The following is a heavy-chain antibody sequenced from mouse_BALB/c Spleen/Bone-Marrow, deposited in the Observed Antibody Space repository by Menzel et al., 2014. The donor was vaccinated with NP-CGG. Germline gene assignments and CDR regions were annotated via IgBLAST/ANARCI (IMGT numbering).Heavy chain of an antibody. D-gene: IGHD2-4*01. CDR1: GFTFSNYG. J-gene: IGHJ3*01. CDR3: ARHAYYDQTEVSFVY. CDR2: ISGGGSHT. Sequence: EVKLVESGGGLVRSGGSLKPSCAASGFTFSNYGMSWVRQTPEKRLEWVATISGGGSHTFYSDSVRGRFTISRDNAKNNLYLQLSSLRSEDTALYYCARHAYYDQTEVSFVYWGQGTLVTVSA. V-gene: IGHV5-9-2*01.